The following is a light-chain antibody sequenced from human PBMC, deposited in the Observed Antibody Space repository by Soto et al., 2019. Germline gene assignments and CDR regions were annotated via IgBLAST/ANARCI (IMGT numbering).Light chain of an antibody. CDR3: CSYAGTSTLV. CDR1: SSDVGSYNL. V-gene: IGLV2-23*01. Sequence: QSALTQPASVSGSPGQSITISCTGTSSDVGSYNLVSWYQQHPGKAPKLMIYESSKRPSGGSNRSSGSKSGNTASLTISGLQAENEADDYCCSYAGTSTLVFGGGTKLTVL. CDR2: ESS. J-gene: IGLJ2*01.